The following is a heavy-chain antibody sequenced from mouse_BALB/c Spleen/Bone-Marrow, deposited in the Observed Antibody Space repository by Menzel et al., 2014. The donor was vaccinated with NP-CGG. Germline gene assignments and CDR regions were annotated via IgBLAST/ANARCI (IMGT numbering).Heavy chain of an antibody. V-gene: IGHV14-3*02. D-gene: IGHD1-1*01. CDR1: GFNIXDTY. CDR3: ASYYYGRSSFTY. J-gene: IGHJ3*01. CDR2: IDPANGNT. Sequence: VQLQQSGAELVKPGASVKLSCTASGFNIXDTYMHWVRQRPEQGLEWIGRIDPANGNTKYDPKFQGKATITADTSSNAAYLQLSSLTSEDTAVYYCASYYYGRSSFTYWGQGTLVTVSA.